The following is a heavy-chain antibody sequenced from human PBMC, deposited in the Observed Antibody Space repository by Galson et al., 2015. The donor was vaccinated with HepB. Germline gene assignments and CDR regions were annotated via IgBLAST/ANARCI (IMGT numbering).Heavy chain of an antibody. D-gene: IGHD3-22*01. J-gene: IGHJ4*02. CDR1: GFSLSTSGMC. V-gene: IGHV2-70*01. CDR3: ARMSEGYTYYYDSSGYYHPYFDY. Sequence: PALVKPTQTLTLTCTFSGFSLSTSGMCVSWIRQPPGKALEWLALIDWDDDKYYSTSLKTRLTISKDTSKNQVVLTMTNMDPVDTATYYCARMSEGYTYYYDSSGYYHPYFDYWGQGTLVTVSS. CDR2: IDWDDDK.